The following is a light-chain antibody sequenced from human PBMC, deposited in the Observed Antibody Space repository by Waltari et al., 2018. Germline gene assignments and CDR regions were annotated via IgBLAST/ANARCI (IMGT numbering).Light chain of an antibody. CDR3: QQYNLWPPYT. CDR2: GAA. CDR1: QSVSSN. J-gene: IGKJ2*01. V-gene: IGKV3-15*01. Sequence: EIVMTQSPATLSVSPGERATLSCSASQSVSSNLAWYKQKPGQAPRLLIYGAATRATGIPARFSGSGSGTEFTLTISSLQSEDFAVYYCQQYNLWPPYTFGQGTKLEIK.